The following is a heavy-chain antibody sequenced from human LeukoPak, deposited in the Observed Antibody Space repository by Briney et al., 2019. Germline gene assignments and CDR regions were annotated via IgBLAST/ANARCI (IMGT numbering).Heavy chain of an antibody. V-gene: IGHV3-9*01. Sequence: GGSLRLSCGASGFTFDDYAMHWVRQAPGKALEWVSGISWNSGSIRYADSVKGRFTIYRDNAKNSLYLQMNSLRAEDTALYYCAKGRKQQLSTNWFDPWGQGTLVTVSS. CDR1: GFTFDDYA. J-gene: IGHJ5*02. CDR2: ISWNSGSI. CDR3: AKGRKQQLSTNWFDP. D-gene: IGHD6-13*01.